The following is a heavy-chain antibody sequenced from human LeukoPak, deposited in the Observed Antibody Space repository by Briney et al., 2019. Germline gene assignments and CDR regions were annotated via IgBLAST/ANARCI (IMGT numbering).Heavy chain of an antibody. J-gene: IGHJ4*02. Sequence: GGSLKLSCAASGFTFSSYSMNWVRQAPGKGLEWVSSISSSSSYIYYADSAKGRFTISRDNAKNSLYLQMNSLRAEDTAVYYCARSGIAVAGHDYWGQGTLVTVSS. CDR1: GFTFSSYS. CDR2: ISSSSSYI. V-gene: IGHV3-21*01. CDR3: ARSGIAVAGHDY. D-gene: IGHD6-19*01.